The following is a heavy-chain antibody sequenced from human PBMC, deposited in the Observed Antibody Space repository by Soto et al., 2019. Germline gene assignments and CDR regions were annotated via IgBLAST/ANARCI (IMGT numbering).Heavy chain of an antibody. J-gene: IGHJ3*01. CDR3: ARDIFGHVDAFDL. Sequence: ASVKVSCKASGYIFSSFYINWVRQAPGQGLEWMGWTSGYNGNSKYAQKFQGRVTMTTDTSTNTGYMEMRSLTSDDTAVYYCARDIFGHVDAFDLWGQGTMVTVSS. V-gene: IGHV1-18*01. D-gene: IGHD3-3*02. CDR1: GYIFSSFY. CDR2: TSGYNGNS.